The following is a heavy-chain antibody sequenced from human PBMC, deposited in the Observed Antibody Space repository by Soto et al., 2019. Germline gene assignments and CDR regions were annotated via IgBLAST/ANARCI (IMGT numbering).Heavy chain of an antibody. D-gene: IGHD6-13*01. CDR1: GGSISSYY. V-gene: IGHV4-59*12. Sequence: SETLSLTCTVAGGSISSYYWRWIRQPPGKGLEWIGYIYFRGTTNYNPSLKSRVTISRDNSKNTLYLQMNSLRAEDTAVYYCARPMNGIAGYFDYWGQGTLVTVSS. J-gene: IGHJ4*02. CDR2: IYFRGTT. CDR3: ARPMNGIAGYFDY.